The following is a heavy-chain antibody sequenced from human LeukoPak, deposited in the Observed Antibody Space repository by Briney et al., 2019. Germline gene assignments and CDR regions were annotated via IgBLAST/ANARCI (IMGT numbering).Heavy chain of an antibody. CDR3: ASGPPVLRVFWSGYYSYYGMDV. CDR1: GFTFSSYA. V-gene: IGHV1-2*06. D-gene: IGHD3-3*01. CDR2: INPNSGGT. Sequence: PGRSLRLSCAASGFTFSSYAMHWVRQAPGQGLEWMGRINPNSGGTNYAQKFQGRVTMTRDTSISTAYMELSRLRSDDTAVYYCASGPPVLRVFWSGYYSYYGMDVWGQGTTVTVSS. J-gene: IGHJ6*02.